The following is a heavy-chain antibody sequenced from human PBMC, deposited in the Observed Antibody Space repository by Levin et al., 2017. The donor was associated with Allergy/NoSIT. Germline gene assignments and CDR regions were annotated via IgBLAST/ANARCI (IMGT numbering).Heavy chain of an antibody. V-gene: IGHV4-59*01. CDR1: GGSISSYY. J-gene: IGHJ4*02. CDR3: ARVDYYGSGSYVGGVDY. D-gene: IGHD3-10*01. Sequence: SETLSLTCTVSGGSISSYYWSWIRQPPGKGLEWIGYIYYSGSTNYNPSLKSRVTISVDTSKNQFSLKLSSVTAADTAVYYCARVDYYGSGSYVGGVDYWGQGTLVTVSS. CDR2: IYYSGST.